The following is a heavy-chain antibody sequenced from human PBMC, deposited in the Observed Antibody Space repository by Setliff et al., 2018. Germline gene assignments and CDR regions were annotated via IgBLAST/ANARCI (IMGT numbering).Heavy chain of an antibody. CDR3: ARELPRTIFGVVIDY. CDR2: IIPIFGTA. V-gene: IGHV1-69*06. Sequence: ASVKVSCKASGGTFSSYAISWVRQAPGQGLEWMGRIIPIFGTANYAQKFQGRVTITADKSTSTAYMELSSLRSEDTAVYYRARELPRTIFGVVIDYWGQGTLVTVSS. D-gene: IGHD3-3*01. CDR1: GGTFSSYA. J-gene: IGHJ4*02.